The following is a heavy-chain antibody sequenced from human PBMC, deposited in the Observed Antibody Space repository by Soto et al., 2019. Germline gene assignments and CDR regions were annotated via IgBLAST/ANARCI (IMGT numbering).Heavy chain of an antibody. CDR2: ISYDGSNK. J-gene: IGHJ4*02. V-gene: IGHV3-30-3*01. CDR1: GFTFSSYA. D-gene: IGHD1-7*01. CDR3: ASGTGTTTDY. Sequence: QVQLVESGGGVVQPGRSLRLSCAASGFTFSSYAMHWVRQAPGKGREWVAVISYDGSNKYYADSVKGRFTISRDNSKNTLYLQMNGLRAEDTAVYYCASGTGTTTDYWGQGTLVTVSS.